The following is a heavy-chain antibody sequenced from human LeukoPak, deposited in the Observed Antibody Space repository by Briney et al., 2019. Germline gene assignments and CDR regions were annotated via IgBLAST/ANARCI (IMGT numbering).Heavy chain of an antibody. Sequence: PGGSPRLSCAASGFTFSSYWMHWVRQAPGKGLVWVSRINSDGSSTSYADSVKGRFTISRDNAKNTLYLQMNSLRAEDTAVYYCARGMHYDLGFDYWGQGTLVTVSS. V-gene: IGHV3-74*01. J-gene: IGHJ4*02. CDR1: GFTFSSYW. D-gene: IGHD3-3*01. CDR3: ARGMHYDLGFDY. CDR2: INSDGSST.